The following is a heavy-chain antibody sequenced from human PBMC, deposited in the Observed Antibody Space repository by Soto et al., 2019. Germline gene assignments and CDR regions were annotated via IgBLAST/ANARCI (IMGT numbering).Heavy chain of an antibody. Sequence: GGSLRLSCAVSGFTLSTFAMHWVRQAPGRGLEWVATTSYDGLNTFYGESVRGRFSISRDTSKNTLFLQMNSLKPEDTAVYYCAKSSSGLRDYFDSWGRGTLVTVSS. CDR3: AKSSSGLRDYFDS. CDR2: TSYDGLNT. J-gene: IGHJ4*02. D-gene: IGHD3-10*01. CDR1: GFTLSTFA. V-gene: IGHV3-30-3*02.